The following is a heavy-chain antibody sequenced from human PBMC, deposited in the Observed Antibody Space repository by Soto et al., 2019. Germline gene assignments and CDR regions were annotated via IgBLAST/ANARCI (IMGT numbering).Heavy chain of an antibody. CDR1: GGSISSYY. J-gene: IGHJ4*02. D-gene: IGHD5-12*01. CDR2: IYYSGST. V-gene: IGHV4-59*08. Sequence: SETLSLTCTVSGGSISSYYWSWIRQPPGKGLEWIGYIYYSGSTNYNPSLKSRVTISVDTSKNQFSLKLSSVTTADTAVYYCARSYSGYDSSLNNFDYWGQGTLVTVSS. CDR3: ARSYSGYDSSLNNFDY.